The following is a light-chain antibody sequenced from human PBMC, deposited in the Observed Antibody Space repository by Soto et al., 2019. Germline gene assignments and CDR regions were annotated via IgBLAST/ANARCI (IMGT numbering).Light chain of an antibody. V-gene: IGKV1-39*01. CDR1: QSISNH. J-gene: IGKJ1*01. CDR2: AAS. Sequence: DIQMTQSPSSLSASVEDRVIITCRASQSISNHLNWYQQKPGKAPKLLIFAASSLQSGVPSRFSGSRSGPDFTLTISSLQPEDFATYYCQQSYSTPPRTFGQGTKVDIK. CDR3: QQSYSTPPRT.